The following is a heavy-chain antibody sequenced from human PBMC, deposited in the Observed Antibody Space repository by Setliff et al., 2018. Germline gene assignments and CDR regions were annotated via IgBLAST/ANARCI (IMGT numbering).Heavy chain of an antibody. Sequence: PSETLSLTCTVSGGSINSGSYYWSWIRQPAGKGLEWIGRIYSRGSTNYNPSLKSRVTVPLDASKNQLSLKLSSVTAADTAVYYCARDHYDYYDSRQAFDIWGQGTMVTVSS. J-gene: IGHJ3*02. V-gene: IGHV4-61*02. CDR2: IYSRGST. CDR3: ARDHYDYYDSRQAFDI. CDR1: GGSINSGSYY. D-gene: IGHD3-22*01.